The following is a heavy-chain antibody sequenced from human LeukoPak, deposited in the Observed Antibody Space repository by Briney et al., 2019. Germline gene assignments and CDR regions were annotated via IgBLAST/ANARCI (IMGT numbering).Heavy chain of an antibody. J-gene: IGHJ3*02. CDR3: AGTIFGVVPSNAFDI. CDR2: IYTSGST. Sequence: PSETLSLTCTVSGGSISSYYWSWIRQPAGKGLEWIGRIYTSGSTNYNPSLKSRVTMSVDTSKNQFSLKLSSVTAADTAVYYCAGTIFGVVPSNAFDIWGQGKMVTVSS. D-gene: IGHD3-3*01. CDR1: GGSISSYY. V-gene: IGHV4-4*07.